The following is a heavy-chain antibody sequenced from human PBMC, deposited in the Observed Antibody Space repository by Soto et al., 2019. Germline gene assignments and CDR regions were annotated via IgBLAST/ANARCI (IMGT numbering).Heavy chain of an antibody. V-gene: IGHV3-30-3*01. D-gene: IGHD2-2*01. Sequence: QVQLVESGGGVVQPGRSLRLSCAASGFTFSSYAMHWVRQAPGKGLEWVAVISYDGSNKYYADSVKGRFTISRDNYKNTLYLQMNSLRAEDTAVYYCARDAGYCSSTSCPPRGSDYGMDVWGQGTTVTVSS. J-gene: IGHJ6*02. CDR2: ISYDGSNK. CDR1: GFTFSSYA. CDR3: ARDAGYCSSTSCPPRGSDYGMDV.